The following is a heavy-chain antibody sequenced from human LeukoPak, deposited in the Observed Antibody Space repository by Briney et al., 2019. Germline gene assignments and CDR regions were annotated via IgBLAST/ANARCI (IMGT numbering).Heavy chain of an antibody. CDR2: ISSSSSYI. CDR3: AICNVDTAGVDY. D-gene: IGHD5-18*01. Sequence: GGSLRLSCAASGFTFSSYSMNWVRQAPGKGLEWVSSISSSSSYIYYADSVKGRFTISRDNAKNSLYQQMNSLRAEDTAVYYCAICNVDTAGVDYWGQGTLVTVSS. CDR1: GFTFSSYS. V-gene: IGHV3-21*01. J-gene: IGHJ4*02.